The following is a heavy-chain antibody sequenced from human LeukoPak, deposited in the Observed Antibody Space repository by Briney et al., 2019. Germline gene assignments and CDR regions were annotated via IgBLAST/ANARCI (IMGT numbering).Heavy chain of an antibody. CDR1: GGSISSYY. CDR2: IYYSGST. J-gene: IGHJ4*02. CDR3: ARGGVTMVRGVIMEPYYFDY. V-gene: IGHV4-59*01. Sequence: KPSETPSLTCTVSGGSISSYYWSWIRQPPGKGLEWIGYIYYSGSTNYNPSLKSRVTISVDTSKNQFSLKLSSVTAADTAVYYCARGGVTMVRGVIMEPYYFDYWGQGTLVTVSS. D-gene: IGHD3-10*01.